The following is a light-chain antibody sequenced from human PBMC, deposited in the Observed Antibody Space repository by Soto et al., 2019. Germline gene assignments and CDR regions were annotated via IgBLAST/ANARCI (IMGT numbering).Light chain of an antibody. Sequence: RVTTQSQATLSVSPGERATLSCRASQNVAGDLAWYQQKPGQAPRLLIYRTSTRATGIPARFSGSGSGTEFTLTISSLQSEDFAVYYCQEYNGRSSFGQGTKVEIK. V-gene: IGKV3-15*01. CDR1: QNVAGD. J-gene: IGKJ1*01. CDR3: QEYNGRSS. CDR2: RTS.